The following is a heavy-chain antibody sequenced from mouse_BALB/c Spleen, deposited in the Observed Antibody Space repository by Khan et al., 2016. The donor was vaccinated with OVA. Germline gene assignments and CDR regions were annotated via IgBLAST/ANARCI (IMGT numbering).Heavy chain of an antibody. CDR3: ARDHYGSSYDYAMDY. D-gene: IGHD1-1*01. Sequence: QVQLKQSGPGLVAPSQSLSITCTVSGFSLTNYTVHWVRQPPGKGLEWLGIIGTGGSTNYNSALMSRLSINNDNSKSQVFLKMNSLQTDDTAMYYCARDHYGSSYDYAMDYWGQGTAVTVSS. CDR2: IGTGGST. J-gene: IGHJ4*01. V-gene: IGHV2-9*02. CDR1: GFSLTNYT.